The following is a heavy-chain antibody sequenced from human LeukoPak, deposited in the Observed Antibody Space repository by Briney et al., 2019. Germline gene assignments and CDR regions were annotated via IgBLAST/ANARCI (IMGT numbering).Heavy chain of an antibody. Sequence: GGSLRLSCAVSGFTVSVNYMSWVRQAPGKGLEWVSSISGSGGSTEYADSVKGRFTMSRDNSKNMVFLQMNSLNAADTALYYCARGGAIGAREPLDIWGQGTMVIVSA. CDR2: ISGSGGST. CDR1: GFTVSVNY. D-gene: IGHD5-24*01. J-gene: IGHJ3*02. V-gene: IGHV3-23*01. CDR3: ARGGAIGAREPLDI.